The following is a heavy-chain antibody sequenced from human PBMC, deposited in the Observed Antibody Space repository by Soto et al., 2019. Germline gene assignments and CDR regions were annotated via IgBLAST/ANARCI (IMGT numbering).Heavy chain of an antibody. J-gene: IGHJ4*02. CDR3: ARGPLYCSGGSCYSHFDS. CDR2: ISSSSSTI. V-gene: IGHV3-48*02. D-gene: IGHD2-15*01. CDR1: GFTFSSYS. Sequence: EVQLVESGGGLVQPGGSLRLSCAASGFTFSSYSMNWVRQAPGKGLEWVSYISSSSSTIYYADSVKGRFTISRDNAKNSLYLQMNSLRDEDTAVYYCARGPLYCSGGSCYSHFDSWGQGTLVTVSS.